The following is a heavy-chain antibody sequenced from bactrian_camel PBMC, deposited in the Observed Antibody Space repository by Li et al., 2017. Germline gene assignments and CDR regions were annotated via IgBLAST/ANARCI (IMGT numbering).Heavy chain of an antibody. Sequence: VESGGGLVQPGGSLRLSCTASGFSFDGFDTGWYRQAPGKECELVSSIRRDGSTYDTDAVKGRFTFSQDNAKNTLYLQMNSLKPEDTAMYYCAADFIGASGGWSNTMRYNSWGQGTQVTVS. CDR1: GFSFDGFD. D-gene: IGHD5*01. J-gene: IGHJ6*01. CDR2: IRRDGST. V-gene: IGHV3S55*01. CDR3: AADFIGASGGWSNTMRYNS.